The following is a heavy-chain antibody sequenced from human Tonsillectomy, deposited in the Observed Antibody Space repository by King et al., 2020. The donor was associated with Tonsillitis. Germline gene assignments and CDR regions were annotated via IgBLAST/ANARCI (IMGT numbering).Heavy chain of an antibody. CDR3: ARARSGALLDY. D-gene: IGHD1-14*01. V-gene: IGHV3-48*03. Sequence: VQLVESGGGLVHPGGSLRLSCAASGFTFSSYEMNWVRQAPGKGLEWVSYISSSGSTIYYADSVKGRFTISRDNAKNSLYLQMNSLRAEDTAVYYCARARSGALLDYWGQGTLVTVSS. J-gene: IGHJ4*02. CDR1: GFTFSSYE. CDR2: ISSSGSTI.